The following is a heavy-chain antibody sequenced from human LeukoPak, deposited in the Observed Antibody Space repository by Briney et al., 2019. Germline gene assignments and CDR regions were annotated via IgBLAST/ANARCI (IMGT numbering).Heavy chain of an antibody. J-gene: IGHJ3*02. CDR1: GFTFSRYW. Sequence: GGSLRLSCAASGFTFSRYWMHWVRQAPGKGLLWVSRINSDGSSTDYADSVKGRFTTSRDNAKNALHLQMNSLTAEDTAVYYCVLDLFSSFAFDIWGQGTMVTVSS. D-gene: IGHD3/OR15-3a*01. CDR2: INSDGSST. CDR3: VLDLFSSFAFDI. V-gene: IGHV3-74*01.